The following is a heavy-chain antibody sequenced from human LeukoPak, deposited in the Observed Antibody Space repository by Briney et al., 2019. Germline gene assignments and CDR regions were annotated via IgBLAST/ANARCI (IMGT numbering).Heavy chain of an antibody. V-gene: IGHV1-69*05. J-gene: IGHJ3*02. CDR2: IIPIYPTT. CDR1: GGTFNSFA. CDR3: ARVRRKTPNAFDI. Sequence: ASVKVSCKASGGTFNSFALSWVRQAPGQRLEWMGGIIPIYPTTDYAQRFQGRVTMTTDTSTSTAYMELRSLRSDDTAVYYCARVRRKTPNAFDIWGQGTMVTVSS.